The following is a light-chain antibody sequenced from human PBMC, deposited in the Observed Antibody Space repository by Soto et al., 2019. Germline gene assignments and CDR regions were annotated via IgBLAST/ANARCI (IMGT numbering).Light chain of an antibody. CDR1: QTVLDSSNNKDY. J-gene: IGKJ1*01. V-gene: IGKV4-1*01. CDR2: WAS. Sequence: IVMTQSPDSLAVSLGERATINCKSSQTVLDSSNNKDYLTWYQQKPGQPPNLLIYWASTREFGVPDRFSGSGSGTDFTLTISSLQSEDFAVYYCQQYNNWWTFGQGTKVDIK. CDR3: QQYNNWWT.